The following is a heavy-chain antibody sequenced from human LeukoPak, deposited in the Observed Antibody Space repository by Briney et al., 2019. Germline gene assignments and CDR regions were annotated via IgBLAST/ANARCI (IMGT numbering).Heavy chain of an antibody. CDR3: ARHWDSRGYFPYYYMDV. J-gene: IGHJ6*03. D-gene: IGHD3-22*01. CDR2: INHSGST. Sequence: SETLSVTCAGYGESFSGYYWSWIRQPPGKGLEWIREINHSGSTNYNPSLKSRVTISVDTSKNQFSLKLSSVTAADTAVYYCARHWDSRGYFPYYYMDVWGKGTTVTISS. CDR1: GESFSGYY. V-gene: IGHV4-34*01.